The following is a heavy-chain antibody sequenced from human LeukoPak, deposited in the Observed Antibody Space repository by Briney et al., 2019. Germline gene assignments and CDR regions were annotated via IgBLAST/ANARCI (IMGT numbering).Heavy chain of an antibody. D-gene: IGHD4-17*01. V-gene: IGHV4-34*01. J-gene: IGHJ4*02. CDR3: ARHLRSGAVDY. CDR1: GGSFSGYC. CDR2: INHSGST. Sequence: SETLSLTCAVYGGSFSGYCWSWIRQPPGKGLEWIGEINHSGSTNYNPSLKSRVTISVDTSKNQFSLKLSSVTASDTAVCYCARHLRSGAVDYWGQGTLVTVSS.